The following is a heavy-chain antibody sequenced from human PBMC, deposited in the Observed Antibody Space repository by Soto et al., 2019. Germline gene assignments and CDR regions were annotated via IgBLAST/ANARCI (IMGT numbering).Heavy chain of an antibody. CDR2: IYYSGST. V-gene: IGHV4-31*03. CDR1: GGSISSGGYY. Sequence: QVQLQESGPGLVKPSQTLSLTCTVSGGSISSGGYYWSWIRQHPGKGLEWIGYIYYSGSTYYNPSLKSRVTISVDTSKNQFSLKLSSVTAADTAVYYCARGYTIFGVAKYGMDVWGQGTTATVSS. J-gene: IGHJ6*02. CDR3: ARGYTIFGVAKYGMDV. D-gene: IGHD3-3*01.